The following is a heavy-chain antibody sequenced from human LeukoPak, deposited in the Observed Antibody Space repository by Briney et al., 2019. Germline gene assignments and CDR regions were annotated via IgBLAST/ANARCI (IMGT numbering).Heavy chain of an antibody. J-gene: IGHJ4*02. CDR3: ARAPAGYSSSWYIY. CDR2: ISAYSGNT. Sequence: ASVKVSCKSSAYTFTNHAISWVRQAPGQGLEWMGMISAYSGNTNYAQEVQVRVTMTTATSTSTAYMELRSLRSDDTAVYYCARAPAGYSSSWYIYWGQGTLVTVSS. V-gene: IGHV1-18*01. CDR1: AYTFTNHA. D-gene: IGHD6-13*01.